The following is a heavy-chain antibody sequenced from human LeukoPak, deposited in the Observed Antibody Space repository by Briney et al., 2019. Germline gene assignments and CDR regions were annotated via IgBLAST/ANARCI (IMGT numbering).Heavy chain of an antibody. CDR1: GFTFSSYG. Sequence: PGRSLRLSCAASGFTFSSYGMHWVRQAPGKGLEWVAVISYDGSNKYYADSVKGRFTISRDNSKNTLYLQMNSLRAEDTAVYYCAKVPPMVRGVIYWFDPWGQGTLVTVSS. CDR2: ISYDGSNK. CDR3: AKVPPMVRGVIYWFDP. D-gene: IGHD3-10*01. V-gene: IGHV3-30*18. J-gene: IGHJ5*02.